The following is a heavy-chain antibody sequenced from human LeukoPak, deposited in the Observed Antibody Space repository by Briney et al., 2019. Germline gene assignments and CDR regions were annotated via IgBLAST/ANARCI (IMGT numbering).Heavy chain of an antibody. CDR2: IDTDGGT. J-gene: IGHJ6*03. Sequence: PGGSLRLSCAASGFTFSSYWMHWVRHAPGKGLVWVSRIDTDGGTSYADSVKGRFTISRDNGKNTLYLQMNSLRAEDTAVYYCVRDGPMIQGVPYMDVWGKGTTVTVAS. CDR3: VRDGPMIQGVPYMDV. V-gene: IGHV3-74*01. D-gene: IGHD3-10*01. CDR1: GFTFSSYW.